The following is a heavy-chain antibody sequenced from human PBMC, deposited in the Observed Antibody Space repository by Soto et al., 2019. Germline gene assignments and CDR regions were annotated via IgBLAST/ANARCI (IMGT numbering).Heavy chain of an antibody. V-gene: IGHV3-30-3*01. D-gene: IGHD4-17*01. J-gene: IGHJ4*02. CDR1: GFTFSSYA. CDR3: ARDFKHDYGGNPDNY. Sequence: QVQLVESGGGVVQPGRSLRLSCAASGFTFSSYAMHWVRQAPGKGLEWVAVISYDGSNKYYADSVKGRFTIYRDNSKNTLYLHMNSLRADDTAVYYCARDFKHDYGGNPDNYWGQGTLVTVSS. CDR2: ISYDGSNK.